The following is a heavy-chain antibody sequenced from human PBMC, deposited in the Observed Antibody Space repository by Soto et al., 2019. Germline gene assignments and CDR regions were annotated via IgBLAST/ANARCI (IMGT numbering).Heavy chain of an antibody. D-gene: IGHD6-19*01. J-gene: IGHJ4*02. CDR3: ARDLRIALVVNLLDY. CDR1: GFTFSSYS. V-gene: IGHV3-21*01. Sequence: GGSLRLSCAASGFTFSSYSMNWVRQAPGKGLEWVSSISSSSSYIYYADSVKGRFTISRDNAKNSLYLQMNSLRAEDTAVYYCARDLRIALVVNLLDYWXQEXLVXGSS. CDR2: ISSSSSYI.